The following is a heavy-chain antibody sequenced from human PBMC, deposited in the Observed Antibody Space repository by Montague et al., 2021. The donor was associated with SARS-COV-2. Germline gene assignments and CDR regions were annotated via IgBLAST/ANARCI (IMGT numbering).Heavy chain of an antibody. J-gene: IGHJ6*02. D-gene: IGHD3-10*01. Sequence: SETLSLTCAIYGGSFSGYYWSWIRQPPEKGLEWIGEINQSGRTNNNPSLKSRVIISVDTSKNQFSLKLSSVTATDTAVYHCARVRYYGSGTSLGMDVWGQGTTVTVSS. CDR1: GGSFSGYY. CDR2: INQSGRT. CDR3: ARVRYYGSGTSLGMDV. V-gene: IGHV4-34*01.